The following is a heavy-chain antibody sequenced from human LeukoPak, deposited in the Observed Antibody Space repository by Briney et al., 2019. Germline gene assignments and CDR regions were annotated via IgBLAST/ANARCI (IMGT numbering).Heavy chain of an antibody. CDR1: GFTFSSFA. V-gene: IGHV3-23*01. CDR3: AKSHSVAVAGTYSTYYFDS. Sequence: GESLRLSCAASGFTFSSFAMSWVRQAPGRGLEWGLSISVSGASTYYADSVKGRFTISRDNSRSTLYLQMSSLRAQDTAVYYCAKSHSVAVAGTYSTYYFDSWGQGTLVTVSS. D-gene: IGHD6-19*01. J-gene: IGHJ4*02. CDR2: ISVSGAST.